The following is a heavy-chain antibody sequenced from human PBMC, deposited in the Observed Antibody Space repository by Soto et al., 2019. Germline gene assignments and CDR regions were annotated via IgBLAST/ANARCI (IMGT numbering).Heavy chain of an antibody. Sequence: GGSLRLSCTASGFTFVDYAMSWFRQAPGKGLEWVGFIRSKAYGGTTEYAASVKGRFTISRDDSKSIAYLQMNSLKTEDTAVYYCTRDRSYDXSLYYYYYGMXVWGQGTTVXVSS. D-gene: IGHD3-22*01. CDR3: TRDRSYDXSLYYYYYGMXV. V-gene: IGHV3-49*03. CDR1: GFTFVDYA. J-gene: IGHJ6*02. CDR2: IRSKAYGGTT.